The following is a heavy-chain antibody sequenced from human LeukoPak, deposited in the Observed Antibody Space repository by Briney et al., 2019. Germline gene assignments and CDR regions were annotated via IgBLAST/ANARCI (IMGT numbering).Heavy chain of an antibody. J-gene: IGHJ6*02. D-gene: IGHD7-27*01. CDR2: IYYSGST. V-gene: IGHV4-59*08. CDR3: ARQRNWGLLGMDV. Sequence: PSETLSLTCTGSGGSISSYYWSWIRQPPGKGLEWIGYIYYSGSTNYNPSLKSRVTISVDTSKNQYSLKLSSVTAADTAVYYCARQRNWGLLGMDVWGQGTTVTVSS. CDR1: GGSISSYY.